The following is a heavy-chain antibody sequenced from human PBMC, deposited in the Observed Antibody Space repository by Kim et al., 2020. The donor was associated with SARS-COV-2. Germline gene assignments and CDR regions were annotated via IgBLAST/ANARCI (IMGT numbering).Heavy chain of an antibody. Sequence: GGSLRLSCAASGFTFSSYSMHWVRQAPGKGLEWVSSISSRSNYIFYADSVKGRFTISRDNAKNSLSLQMNSLRAEDTAVYYCASSNNCGGDCYRDAFDFCGPRALVSVS. CDR1: GFTFSSYS. D-gene: IGHD2-21*02. CDR3: ASSNNCGGDCYRDAFDF. CDR2: ISSRSNYI. J-gene: IGHJ3*01. V-gene: IGHV3-21*04.